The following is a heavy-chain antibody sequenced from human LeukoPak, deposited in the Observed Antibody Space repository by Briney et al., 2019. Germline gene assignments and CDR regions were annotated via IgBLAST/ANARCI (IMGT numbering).Heavy chain of an antibody. J-gene: IGHJ5*02. D-gene: IGHD3-10*01. Sequence: PGGSLRLSCAASGFTFSDYYMSWIRQAPGKGLEWVSYIGVSGSIIDYPDSVKGRFTVSRDDAKNSLYLQMNSLRAGDTAVYYCARGQGLRDPNWSDPWGQGTLVTVSS. CDR3: ARGQGLRDPNWSDP. V-gene: IGHV3-11*01. CDR2: IGVSGSII. CDR1: GFTFSDYY.